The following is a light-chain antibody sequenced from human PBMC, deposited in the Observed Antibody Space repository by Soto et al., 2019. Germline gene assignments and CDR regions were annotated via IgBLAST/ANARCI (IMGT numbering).Light chain of an antibody. CDR1: QSISSC. CDR2: DAS. CDR3: QDYTSYSGT. J-gene: IGKJ1*01. Sequence: DIQVTQSPPTLSASVGDRVTITRRASQSISSCLAWYQQKPGKAPKLLIYDASSLQSGVPSRFSGSGSGTEFTLTISSLQPDDFATYYCQDYTSYSGTFGQGTKVDIK. V-gene: IGKV1-5*01.